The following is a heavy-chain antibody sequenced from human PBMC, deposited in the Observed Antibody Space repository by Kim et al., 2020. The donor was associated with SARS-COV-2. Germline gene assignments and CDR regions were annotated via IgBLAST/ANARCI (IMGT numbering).Heavy chain of an antibody. D-gene: IGHD6-13*01. J-gene: IGHJ4*01. Sequence: GGYLRLSCAASGFTFTNYAMGWVRQAPGKGLDWVSFISVGDIAYYADSVKGRFSISRDNSKNTVYLQMNRLSADDTAIYYCARGLVGYSSIWADYFDFWG. CDR2: ISVGDIA. CDR1: GFTFTNYA. CDR3: ARGLVGYSSIWADYFDF. V-gene: IGHV3-23*01.